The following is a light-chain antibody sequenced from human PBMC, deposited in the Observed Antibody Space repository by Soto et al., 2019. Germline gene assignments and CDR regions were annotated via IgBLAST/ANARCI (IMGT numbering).Light chain of an antibody. Sequence: ETVLTQSPATLSLSPGERATLSCRASESVSSSLAWYQHKPGQAPRLLIHGATTRATGIPARFSGSGSGTEFTLTISSLQSEDFAVYYCQQYNNWPRTLGQGTKVDIK. V-gene: IGKV3-15*01. CDR2: GAT. CDR3: QQYNNWPRT. CDR1: ESVSSS. J-gene: IGKJ1*01.